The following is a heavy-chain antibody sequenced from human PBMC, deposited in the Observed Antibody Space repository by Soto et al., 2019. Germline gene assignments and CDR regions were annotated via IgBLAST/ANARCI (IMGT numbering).Heavy chain of an antibody. CDR1: GFTFSSYG. J-gene: IGHJ4*02. Sequence: PGGSLRLSCAASGFTFSSYGMHWVRQAPGKGLEWVAVISYDGSNKYYADSVKGRFTISRDNSKNTLYLQMNSLRAEDTAVYYCAKDDSSGYCFDYWGQGTLVTVSS. V-gene: IGHV3-30*18. CDR2: ISYDGSNK. CDR3: AKDDSSGYCFDY. D-gene: IGHD3-22*01.